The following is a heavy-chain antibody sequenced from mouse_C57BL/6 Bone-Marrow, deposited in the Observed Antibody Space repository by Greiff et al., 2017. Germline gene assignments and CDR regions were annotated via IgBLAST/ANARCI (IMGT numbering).Heavy chain of an antibody. CDR3: TYIDGSSPSYDAMDY. V-gene: IGHV14-1*01. CDR1: GFNIKDYY. J-gene: IGHJ4*01. CDR2: IDPEDGDT. Sequence: VHVKQSGAELVRPGASVKLSCTASGFNIKDYYMHWVKQRPEQGLEWIGRIDPEDGDTEYAPKFQGKATMTADTSSNTAYLQLRSLASEDTAVYYCTYIDGSSPSYDAMDYWGQGTSVTVSS. D-gene: IGHD1-1*01.